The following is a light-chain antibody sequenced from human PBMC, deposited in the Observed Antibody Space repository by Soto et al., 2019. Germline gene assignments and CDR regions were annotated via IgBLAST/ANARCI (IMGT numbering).Light chain of an antibody. Sequence: DIVMTQATDSRAVSLGDRATNKCKCSQSVLYSSNNKNYLAWYQQKPGQPPKLLIYWASTRESGVPDRFSGSGSGTDFTLTISSLQAEDVAVYYCQQYYSTPWTFGQGTKVDIK. V-gene: IGKV4-1*01. CDR2: WAS. CDR1: QSVLYSSNNKNY. CDR3: QQYYSTPWT. J-gene: IGKJ1*01.